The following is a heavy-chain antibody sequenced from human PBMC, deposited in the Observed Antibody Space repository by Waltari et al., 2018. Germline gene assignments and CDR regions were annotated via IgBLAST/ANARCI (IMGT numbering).Heavy chain of an antibody. CDR3: ARHNLAVAGNGDYYYYMDV. CDR2: IYPGDSDT. Sequence: EVQLVQSGAEVKKPGESLKISCKGSGYSFTSYWIGWVRQMPGNGLEWMGIIYPGDSDTRYSPSFQGQVTISADKSISTAYLQWSSLKASDTAMYYCARHNLAVAGNGDYYYYMDVWGKGTTVTVSS. J-gene: IGHJ6*03. D-gene: IGHD6-19*01. CDR1: GYSFTSYW. V-gene: IGHV5-51*01.